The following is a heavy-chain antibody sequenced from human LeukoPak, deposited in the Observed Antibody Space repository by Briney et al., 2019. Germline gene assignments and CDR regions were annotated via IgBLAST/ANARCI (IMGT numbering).Heavy chain of an antibody. CDR2: IYYSGST. CDR1: GGSVSSSNYY. D-gene: IGHD3-10*01. J-gene: IGHJ4*02. CDR3: ARGAFGEFRC. V-gene: IGHV4-61*01. Sequence: SETLSLTCTVSGGSVSSSNYYWSWIRQPPGKGLQWIGYIYYSGSTNYNPSLKSRVTISVDTSKNQFSLKLSSVTAADTAVYYCARGAFGEFRCWGQGTLVTVSS.